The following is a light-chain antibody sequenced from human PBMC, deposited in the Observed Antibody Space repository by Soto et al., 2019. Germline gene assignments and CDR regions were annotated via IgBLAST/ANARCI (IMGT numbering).Light chain of an antibody. J-gene: IGLJ1*01. CDR2: AVT. CDR1: SSDVGGYNY. Sequence: QSALTQPPSVSESPGQSITISCTGTSSDVGGYNYVSWYQQHPGKAPKLMIYAVTYRPSGVSSRFSGSKSGNTASLTISGLQAEDEADYYCSSYTSSSTLFGTGTKVTVL. V-gene: IGLV2-14*01. CDR3: SSYTSSSTL.